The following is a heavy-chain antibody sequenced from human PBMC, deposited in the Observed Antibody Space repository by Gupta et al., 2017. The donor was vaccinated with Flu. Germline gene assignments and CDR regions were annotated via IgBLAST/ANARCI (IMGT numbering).Heavy chain of an antibody. V-gene: IGHV7-4-1*02. Sequence: NWVRQAPGQGLEWMGNINTKKGIPTYVRDFTGRFVFSMDTSVSTAYLQINSLKTDDTAVYFCARGTPQPGTDYWSQGTLVIVFS. D-gene: IGHD2-15*01. J-gene: IGHJ4*02. CDR2: INTKKGIP. CDR3: ARGTPQPGTDY.